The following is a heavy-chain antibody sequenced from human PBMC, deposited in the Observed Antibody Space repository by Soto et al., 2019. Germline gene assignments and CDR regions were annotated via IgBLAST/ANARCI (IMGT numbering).Heavy chain of an antibody. Sequence: SETLSLTCNVSGGSIDRSNYYWDWLRQPPGKGLEWIGTTYYNGNAYYNPSLKSRVSMSVDTSKNQFSLKLVSVTAADTSVYYCARHFVAVVIKGWGYWGQGTLVTVSS. CDR3: ARHFVAVVIKGWGY. CDR2: TYYNGNA. J-gene: IGHJ4*02. D-gene: IGHD3-10*01. V-gene: IGHV4-39*01. CDR1: GGSIDRSNYY.